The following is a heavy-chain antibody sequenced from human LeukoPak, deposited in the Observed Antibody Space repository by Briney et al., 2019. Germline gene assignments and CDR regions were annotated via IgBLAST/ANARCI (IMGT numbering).Heavy chain of an antibody. V-gene: IGHV3-30*04. Sequence: PGGSLRLSCAASGFTFSSYAMHWVRQAPGKGLEWVAVISYDGSNKYYADSVKGRFTISRDNSKNTLYLQMNSLRAEDTAVYYCAKDLDIVVVPAAISLDYWGQGTLVTVSS. J-gene: IGHJ4*02. CDR3: AKDLDIVVVPAAISLDY. CDR1: GFTFSSYA. CDR2: ISYDGSNK. D-gene: IGHD2-2*03.